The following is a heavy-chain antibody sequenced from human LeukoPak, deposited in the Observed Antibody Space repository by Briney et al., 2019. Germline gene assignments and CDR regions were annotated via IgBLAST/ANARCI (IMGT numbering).Heavy chain of an antibody. CDR3: ARERQGTEFDY. Sequence: PGGSLRLSWAASGFTFSSYEMNWVRQAPGKGREWVSYISSSGSTIYYADSVKGRFTISRDNAKNSLYLQMNSLRAEDTAVYYCARERQGTEFDYWGQGTLVTVSS. D-gene: IGHD1-7*01. V-gene: IGHV3-48*03. J-gene: IGHJ4*02. CDR1: GFTFSSYE. CDR2: ISSSGSTI.